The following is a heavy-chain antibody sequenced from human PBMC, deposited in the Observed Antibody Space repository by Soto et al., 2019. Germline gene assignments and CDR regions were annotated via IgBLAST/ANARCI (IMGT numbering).Heavy chain of an antibody. Sequence: GASVKVSCKASGGTFSSYTISWVRQAPGQGLEWMGRIIPILGIANYAQKFQGRVTITADKSASTAYMELSSLRSEDTAVYYCASFGRGDYNFWFDPWGQGTLVTVSS. CDR1: GGTFSSYT. CDR2: IIPILGIA. CDR3: ASFGRGDYNFWFDP. V-gene: IGHV1-69*02. J-gene: IGHJ5*02. D-gene: IGHD4-17*01.